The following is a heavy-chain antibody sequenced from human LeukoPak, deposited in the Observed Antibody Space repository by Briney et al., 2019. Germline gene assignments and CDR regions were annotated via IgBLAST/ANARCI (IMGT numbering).Heavy chain of an antibody. J-gene: IGHJ4*02. V-gene: IGHV3-9*01. CDR1: GFKFDDYS. CDR3: AKATRYFDSFGYYFDH. Sequence: PGGSLRLSCAASGFKFDDYSMHWVRKVPGKGLEWVAGISWNSDSVGDGDSVKGRFTISRDNAKTALYLQKNSPIPEDTAFYYCAKATRYFDSFGYYFDHWGQGTLVAVSS. D-gene: IGHD3-9*01. CDR2: ISWNSDSV.